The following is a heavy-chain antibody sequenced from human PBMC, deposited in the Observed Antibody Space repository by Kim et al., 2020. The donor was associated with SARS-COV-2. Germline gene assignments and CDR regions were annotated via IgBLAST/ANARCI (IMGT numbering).Heavy chain of an antibody. Sequence: ASVKVSCKASGYTFTDSPMHWLRQAPGQGLEWLGWINTASGNTKYSQKFQGRVTITRDTSAHTVYVDLSSLTSEDTAIYFCARGGIPLWFVWCQGTQVTVSS. D-gene: IGHD3-10*01. CDR2: INTASGNT. CDR3: ARGGIPLWFV. V-gene: IGHV1-3*04. J-gene: IGHJ4*02. CDR1: GYTFTDSP.